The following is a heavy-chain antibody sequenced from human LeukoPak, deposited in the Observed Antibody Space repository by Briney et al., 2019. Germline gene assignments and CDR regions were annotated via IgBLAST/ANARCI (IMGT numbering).Heavy chain of an antibody. D-gene: IGHD3-10*01. V-gene: IGHV3-53*01. CDR2: IYSGGST. CDR3: ARIHYYGSGSYPRYYYYYYMDV. Sequence: PGGSLRLSCAASGFTVSSNYMSWVRQAPGKGLEWVSVIYSGGSTYYADSVKGRFTISRDNSKNTLYLQMNSLRAEDTAVYYCARIHYYGSGSYPRYYYYYYMDVWGKGTTVTVSS. J-gene: IGHJ6*03. CDR1: GFTVSSNY.